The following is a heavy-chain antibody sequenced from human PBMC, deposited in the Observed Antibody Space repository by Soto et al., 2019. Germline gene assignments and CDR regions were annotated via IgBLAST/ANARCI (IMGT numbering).Heavy chain of an antibody. V-gene: IGHV1-69*13. D-gene: IGHD4-4*01. Sequence: ASVKVSCKASGGTFSSYAISWVRQAPGQGLEWMGGIIPIFGTANYAQKFQGRVTITADESTSTAYMELSSLRSEDTAVYYCARNAAGYNNFYFDYWGQGTLVTVSS. CDR1: GGTFSSYA. CDR3: ARNAAGYNNFYFDY. CDR2: IIPIFGTA. J-gene: IGHJ4*02.